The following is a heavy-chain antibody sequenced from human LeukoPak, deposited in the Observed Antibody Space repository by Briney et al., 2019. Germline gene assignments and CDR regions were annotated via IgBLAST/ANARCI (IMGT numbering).Heavy chain of an antibody. D-gene: IGHD6-6*01. CDR3: AKTYSSSSNSDY. V-gene: IGHV3-23*01. CDR2: ISGSGGST. Sequence: PGGSLRLSCAASGFTFSSYTMSWVRQAPGKGLEWVSAISGSGGSTYYADSVKGRFTISRDNSKNTLYLQMNSLRAEDTAVYYCAKTYSSSSNSDYWGQGTLVTVSS. CDR1: GFTFSSYT. J-gene: IGHJ4*02.